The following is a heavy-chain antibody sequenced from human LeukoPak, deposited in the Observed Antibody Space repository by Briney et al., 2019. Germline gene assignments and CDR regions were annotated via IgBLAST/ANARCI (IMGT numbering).Heavy chain of an antibody. D-gene: IGHD3-10*01. CDR2: ISSSGTII. CDR3: ARIFALYGSGVMDV. CDR1: GFTFSDYF. Sequence: GGSLRLSCAASGFTFSDYFMSWIRQAPGKGLEWVSYISSSGTIIYYADSVKGRFTISRDNARNSLYLQMNSLRAEDTAVYYCARIFALYGSGVMDVWGQGTTVTVSS. J-gene: IGHJ6*02. V-gene: IGHV3-11*04.